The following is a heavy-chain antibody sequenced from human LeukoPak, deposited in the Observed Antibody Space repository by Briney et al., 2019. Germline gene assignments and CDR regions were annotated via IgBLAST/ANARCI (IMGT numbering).Heavy chain of an antibody. Sequence: GGSLRLSCAASAFTVSSNYMSWVRQAPGKGLEWVSVIYSGGATYYTDSVKGRFTISRDNAKNSLYLQMNSLRAEDTAVYYCAELGITMIGGVWGKGTTVTISS. CDR2: IYSGGAT. CDR1: AFTVSSNY. CDR3: AELGITMIGGV. J-gene: IGHJ6*04. D-gene: IGHD3-10*02. V-gene: IGHV3-53*01.